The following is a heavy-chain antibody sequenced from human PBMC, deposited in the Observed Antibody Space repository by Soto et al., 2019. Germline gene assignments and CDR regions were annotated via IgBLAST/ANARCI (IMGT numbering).Heavy chain of an antibody. D-gene: IGHD6-13*01. J-gene: IGHJ1*01. CDR3: AKGGVRSSWEGNFQH. Sequence: EVQLLESGGGLVQPGGSLRLSCAASGFTFSSYAMSWVRQAPGKGLEWVSAISGSGGSTYYADSVKGRFTISRDNSKNTLYLQMNSRRAEDTAVYYCAKGGVRSSWEGNFQHWGQGTLVTVSS. V-gene: IGHV3-23*01. CDR2: ISGSGGST. CDR1: GFTFSSYA.